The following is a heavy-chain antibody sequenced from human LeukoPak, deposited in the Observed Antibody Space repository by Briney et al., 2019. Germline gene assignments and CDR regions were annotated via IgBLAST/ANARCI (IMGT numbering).Heavy chain of an antibody. J-gene: IGHJ1*01. CDR1: GGSISSSSYY. CDR2: IYYSGST. Sequence: SETLSLTCTVSGGSISSSSYYWGWIRQPPGEGLEGIGSIYYSGSTYYNPSFKSRVTISVDTSKNQFSLKLSSVTAADTAVYYCARHSIPDYGDYYEVMGYFQHWGQGTLVTVSS. D-gene: IGHD4-17*01. V-gene: IGHV4-39*01. CDR3: ARHSIPDYGDYYEVMGYFQH.